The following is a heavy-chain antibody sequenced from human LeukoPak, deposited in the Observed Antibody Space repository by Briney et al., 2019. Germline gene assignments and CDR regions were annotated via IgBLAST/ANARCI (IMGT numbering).Heavy chain of an antibody. CDR2: IRYDGNSQ. CDR1: GFTFSNYG. V-gene: IGHV3-30*02. J-gene: IGHJ4*02. CDR3: AKYLYPATPYFDY. Sequence: GGSLRLSCAASGFTFSNYGMHWVRQAPGKGLEWVAFIRYDGNSQYYADSVKGRFTISKDNSKNTLYVQMNSLRAEDTAIYYCAKYLYPATPYFDYWGQGTLVTVSS. D-gene: IGHD5-24*01.